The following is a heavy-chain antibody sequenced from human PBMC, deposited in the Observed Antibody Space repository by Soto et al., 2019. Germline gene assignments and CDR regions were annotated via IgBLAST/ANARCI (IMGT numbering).Heavy chain of an antibody. CDR1: GGSISSYY. CDR2: IYYSGST. CDR3: ARTVSYYYDSRGI. V-gene: IGHV4-59*01. J-gene: IGHJ4*02. Sequence: QVQLQESGPGLVKPSETLSLTCTVSGGSISSYYWSWIRQPPGKGLEWIGYIYYSGSTNYNPSLKSRVTISVDTSKNQFSLKLSSVTAADTAVYYCARTVSYYYDSRGIWGQGTLVTVSS. D-gene: IGHD3-22*01.